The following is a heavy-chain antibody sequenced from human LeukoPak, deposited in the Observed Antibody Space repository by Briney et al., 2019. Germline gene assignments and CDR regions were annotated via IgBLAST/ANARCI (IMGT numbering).Heavy chain of an antibody. CDR3: VRGPGYSYGAYYCYGMDV. D-gene: IGHD5-18*01. Sequence: GGSLRLSCAASGFSVSSNYMSWVRQAPGKGLEWVSVFYSGGGTYYADSVKGRFTISRDNAKNSLNLEMNSLRAEDTAVYYCVRGPGYSYGAYYCYGMDVWGQGTTVTVSS. V-gene: IGHV3-66*01. CDR2: FYSGGGT. CDR1: GFSVSSNY. J-gene: IGHJ6*02.